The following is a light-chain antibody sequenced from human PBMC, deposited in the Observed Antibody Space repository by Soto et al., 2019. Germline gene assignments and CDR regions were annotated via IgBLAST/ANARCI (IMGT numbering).Light chain of an antibody. CDR3: SSYTSSAPFYV. V-gene: IGLV2-14*03. CDR1: STDVDGYDY. CDR2: DVN. J-gene: IGLJ1*01. Sequence: LTQPASVSGAPGQSITISCTGASTDVDGYDYVSWYQQHPGQAPKLMIYDVNNRPSGVSYRFSGSKSGDTASLTISGFQAEDDADYYCSSYTSSAPFYVFGTGTKVTVL.